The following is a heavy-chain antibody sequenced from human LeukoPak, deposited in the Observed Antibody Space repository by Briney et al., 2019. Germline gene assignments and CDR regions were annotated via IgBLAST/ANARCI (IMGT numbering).Heavy chain of an antibody. D-gene: IGHD6-13*01. CDR3: AKDRDSSVAGTSPLDY. CDR2: ISGSGGST. V-gene: IGHV3-23*01. Sequence: GGSLRLSCAASGFTFSSYAISWVRQAPGKGLEWVSAISGSGGSTYYADSVKGRFTISRDNSKNTLYLQMNSLRAEDTAVYYCAKDRDSSVAGTSPLDYWGQGTLVTASS. J-gene: IGHJ4*02. CDR1: GFTFSSYA.